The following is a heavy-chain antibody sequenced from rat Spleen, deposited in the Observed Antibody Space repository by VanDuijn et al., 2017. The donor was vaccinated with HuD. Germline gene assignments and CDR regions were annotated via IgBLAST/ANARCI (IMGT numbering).Heavy chain of an antibody. CDR3: AAGSSPMGA. D-gene: IGHD1-2*01. J-gene: IGHJ4*01. Sequence: EVQLVESGGGLVQPGRSLKLSCVASGFTFSDYGMNWIRQAPGKGLEWVAYISSSSGTIYYVDTVKGRFTFSRDNVKNTLYLQLSSLRSEDTALYYCAAGSSPMGAWGQGASVTVSS. CDR1: GFTFSDYG. CDR2: ISSSSGT. V-gene: IGHV5-34*01.